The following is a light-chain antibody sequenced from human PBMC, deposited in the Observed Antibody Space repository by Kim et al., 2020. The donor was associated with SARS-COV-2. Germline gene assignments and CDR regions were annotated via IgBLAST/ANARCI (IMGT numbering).Light chain of an antibody. Sequence: QSITISCTGTRGDVGSYNLVSWYQQHPGIAPKLLIYDVVKRPSGVSNRFSGSKSGNTASLTISGLQAEDEADYYCCSYAGSRTFVVFGGGTQLTVL. V-gene: IGLV2-23*02. J-gene: IGLJ2*01. CDR2: DVV. CDR1: RGDVGSYNL. CDR3: CSYAGSRTFVV.